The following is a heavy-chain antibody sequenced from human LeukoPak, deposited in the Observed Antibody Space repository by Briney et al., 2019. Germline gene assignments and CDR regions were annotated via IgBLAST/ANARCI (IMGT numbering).Heavy chain of an antibody. CDR2: ISSSSSTI. Sequence: GGSLRLSCAASGFTFSSYSMNWVRQVPGKGLEWVSYISSSSSTIYYADSVKGRFTISRDNAKNSLYLQMNSLRAEDTAVYYCAREVRRDGYNFDYWGQGTLVTVSS. CDR1: GFTFSSYS. J-gene: IGHJ4*02. V-gene: IGHV3-48*01. D-gene: IGHD5-24*01. CDR3: AREVRRDGYNFDY.